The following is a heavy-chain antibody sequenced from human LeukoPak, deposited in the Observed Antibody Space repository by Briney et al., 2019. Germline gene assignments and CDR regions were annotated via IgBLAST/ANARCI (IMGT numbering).Heavy chain of an antibody. V-gene: IGHV3-21*04. Sequence: PGGSLRLSCAASGFTFRSFSMNWVRQAPGKGLEWVSSISSSSGYISYADSVKGRFTVSRDNAKDSLFLQMDSLRVEDTAVYYCAREGSVVEFDYWGQGTLVTVSS. J-gene: IGHJ4*02. CDR3: AREGSVVEFDY. CDR1: GFTFRSFS. D-gene: IGHD3-22*01. CDR2: ISSSSGYI.